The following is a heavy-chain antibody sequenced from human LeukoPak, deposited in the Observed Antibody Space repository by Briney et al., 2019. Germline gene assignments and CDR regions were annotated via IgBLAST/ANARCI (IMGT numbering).Heavy chain of an antibody. J-gene: IGHJ6*04. CDR1: GYSFTSYW. Sequence: GESLKISCKGSGYSFTSYWISWVRQMPGKVLEWMGRIDPSDSYTNYSPSFQGHVTISADKSISTAYLQWSSLKASDTAMYYCASEARLWFGELLAGYYYGMDVWGKGTTVTVSS. V-gene: IGHV5-10-1*01. CDR2: IDPSDSYT. D-gene: IGHD3-10*01. CDR3: ASEARLWFGELLAGYYYGMDV.